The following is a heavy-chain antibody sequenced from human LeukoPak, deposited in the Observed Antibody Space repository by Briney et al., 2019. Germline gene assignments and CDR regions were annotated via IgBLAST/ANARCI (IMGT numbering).Heavy chain of an antibody. D-gene: IGHD6-13*01. CDR1: GYTFTGYY. V-gene: IGHV1-2*02. J-gene: IGHJ4*02. CDR2: INPNSGGT. CDR3: ARTIAGSSWYRWVQYYFDY. Sequence: ASVKVSCKASGYTFTGYYMHWVRQAPGQGLEWMGWINPNSGGTNYAQKFQGRVTMTRDTSISTAYMELSRLRSDDTAVYYCARTIAGSSWYRWVQYYFDYWGQGTLVTVSS.